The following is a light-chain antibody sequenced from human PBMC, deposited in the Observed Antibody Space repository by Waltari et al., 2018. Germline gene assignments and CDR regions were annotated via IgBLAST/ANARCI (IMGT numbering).Light chain of an antibody. V-gene: IGLV1-47*01. CDR2: KNK. Sequence: QAVLTQPPSASGTPGQRVPISCSGGSSNLGSTFVYWYQQLPGMAPKLPIYKNKQRPSGVPDRFSGSKSGTSASLVISGLRSEDEAHYYCTAWDDSLTGVLFGEGTKLTV. CDR3: TAWDDSLTGVL. CDR1: SSNLGSTF. J-gene: IGLJ2*01.